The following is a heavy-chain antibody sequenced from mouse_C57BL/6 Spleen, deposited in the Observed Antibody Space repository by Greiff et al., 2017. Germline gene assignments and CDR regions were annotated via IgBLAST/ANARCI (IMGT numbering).Heavy chain of an antibody. D-gene: IGHD1-1*02. CDR3: AKTIYGGSSGGFAY. V-gene: IGHV1-59*01. J-gene: IGHJ3*01. Sequence: QVQLQQPGAELVRPGTSVKLSCKASGYTFTSYWMHWVKQRPGQGLEWIGVIDPSDSYTNYNQKFKGKATLTVDTSSSTAYMQLSSLTSEDSAVYYCAKTIYGGSSGGFAYWGQGTLVTVSA. CDR1: GYTFTSYW. CDR2: IDPSDSYT.